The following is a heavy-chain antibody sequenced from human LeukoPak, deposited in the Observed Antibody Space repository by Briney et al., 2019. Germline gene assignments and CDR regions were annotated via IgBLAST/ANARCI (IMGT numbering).Heavy chain of an antibody. CDR1: RLTFSDYY. CDR2: ISSSGSTI. Sequence: GGSLRLSCAASRLTFSDYYMSWIRQAPGKGLEWVSYISSSGSTIYYTDSVKGRFTISRDNAKNSLYLQMNSLRAEDTAVYYCARDRGHYYDSSGYQDYWGQGTLVTVSS. CDR3: ARDRGHYYDSSGYQDY. V-gene: IGHV3-11*01. J-gene: IGHJ4*02. D-gene: IGHD3-22*01.